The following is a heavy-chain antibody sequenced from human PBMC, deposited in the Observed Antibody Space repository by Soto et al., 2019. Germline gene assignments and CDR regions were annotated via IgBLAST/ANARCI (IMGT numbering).Heavy chain of an antibody. CDR1: TFSLYS. CDR2: ISSGAAYI. J-gene: IGHJ5*02. CDR3: TRDEGRSYDSWFHP. Sequence: EVQVVESGGGLVKPGGSLTLSCNFTFSLYSMNWVRQAPGKGLEWVASISSGAAYIKYADSVQGRFTISRDNAKSSVSLQMSSLRVEDTAVYFCTRDEGRSYDSWFHPWGQGTQVTVSA. D-gene: IGHD1-26*01. V-gene: IGHV3-21*01.